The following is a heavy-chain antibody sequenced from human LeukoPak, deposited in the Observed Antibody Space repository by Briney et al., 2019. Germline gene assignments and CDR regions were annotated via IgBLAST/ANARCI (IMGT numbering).Heavy chain of an antibody. CDR2: VLYTGIT. Sequence: ASENLSLTCTVSGGSISGSDYYWGWVRQPPGKGLEWIGSVLYTGITNYNPSLKSRLSISVDMSKTQFSLRLSSVTAADTAVYYCARHYYADAFYNWGQGTLVTVSS. D-gene: IGHD4-17*01. V-gene: IGHV4-39*01. J-gene: IGHJ4*02. CDR1: GGSISGSDYY. CDR3: ARHYYADAFYN.